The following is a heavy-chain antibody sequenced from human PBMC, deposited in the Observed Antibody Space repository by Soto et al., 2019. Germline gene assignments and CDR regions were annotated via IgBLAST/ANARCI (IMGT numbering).Heavy chain of an antibody. D-gene: IGHD3-22*01. CDR2: IYSGGST. Sequence: WIIQTTGKGLEWVSVIYSGGSTYYADSVKGRFTISRDNSKNTLYLQMNSLRAEDTAVYYCARVLPDYYDSSGYCIPGHFPAFDIWRQGTMVPVSS. J-gene: IGHJ3*02. V-gene: IGHV3-66*01. CDR3: ARVLPDYYDSSGYCIPGHFPAFDI.